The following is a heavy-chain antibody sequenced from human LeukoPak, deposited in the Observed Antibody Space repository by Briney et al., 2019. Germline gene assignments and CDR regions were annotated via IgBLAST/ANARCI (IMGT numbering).Heavy chain of an antibody. J-gene: IGHJ6*04. Sequence: SETLSLACTVFGASISSYYWSWVRQPPGKGLEWIGNINYSGSTNYNPSLTGRVSTSVDTSKNQFSLKLSSVTTADTAVYYCARGPGGGYSYYFLHVWGKGTTVTVSS. CDR3: ARGPGGGYSYYFLHV. CDR2: INYSGST. V-gene: IGHV4-59*01. D-gene: IGHD3-10*01. CDR1: GASISSYY.